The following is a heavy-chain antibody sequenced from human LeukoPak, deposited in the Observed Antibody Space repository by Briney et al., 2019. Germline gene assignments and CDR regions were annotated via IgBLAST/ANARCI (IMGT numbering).Heavy chain of an antibody. CDR1: GFTFSSYG. CDR3: ATTVTTFDY. V-gene: IGHV3-30*03. D-gene: IGHD4-17*01. J-gene: IGHJ4*02. CDR2: ISYDGSNK. Sequence: GRSLRLSCAASGFTFSSYGMHWVRQAPGKGLEWVAVISYDGSNKYYADSVKGRFTISRDNSKNTLYLQMNSLRAEDTAVYYCATTVTTFDYWGQGTLVTVSS.